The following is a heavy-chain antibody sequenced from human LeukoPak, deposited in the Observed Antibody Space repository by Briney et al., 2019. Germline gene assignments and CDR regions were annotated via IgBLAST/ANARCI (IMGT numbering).Heavy chain of an antibody. CDR3: ARDRYGDGFAHLDY. CDR2: ITPSGGT. J-gene: IGHJ4*02. CDR1: GYTFTSYA. D-gene: IGHD5-24*01. Sequence: ASVKVSCKASGYTFTSYAIHWVRQAPGQGLEGMGWITPSGGTNDPQKFQGRVAITWDTSITTAYMDLSRLTSDDTAVYYCARDRYGDGFAHLDYWGQGALVTVSS. V-gene: IGHV1-2*02.